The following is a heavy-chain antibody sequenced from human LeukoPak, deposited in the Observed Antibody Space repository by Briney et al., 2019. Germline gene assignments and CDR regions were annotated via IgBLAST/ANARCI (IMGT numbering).Heavy chain of an antibody. D-gene: IGHD5-18*01. CDR1: GFTFSSYE. V-gene: IGHV3-48*03. CDR3: AKVAWRYSYGFFFDY. CDR2: ISSSPGTI. J-gene: IGHJ4*02. Sequence: GGSLTLSCAASGFTFSSYEMNWVRQAPGKGLEWVSYISSSPGTIYYADSVKGRFTISRDNSKNTLYLQLNSLRAEDTAVYYCAKVAWRYSYGFFFDYWGQGTPVTVSS.